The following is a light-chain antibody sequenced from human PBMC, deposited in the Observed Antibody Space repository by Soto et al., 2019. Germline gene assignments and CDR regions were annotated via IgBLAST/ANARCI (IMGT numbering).Light chain of an antibody. Sequence: QSALTQPASVSGSPGQSIPISCTGTSSDVGGYNYVSWYQQHPGKAPKLIIYEVSNRPSGVSNRFSGSKSGNTASLTISGLQAEDEAEYYCNSYTSKSTGVFGTGTKVTVL. CDR3: NSYTSKSTGV. CDR2: EVS. J-gene: IGLJ1*01. CDR1: SSDVGGYNY. V-gene: IGLV2-14*01.